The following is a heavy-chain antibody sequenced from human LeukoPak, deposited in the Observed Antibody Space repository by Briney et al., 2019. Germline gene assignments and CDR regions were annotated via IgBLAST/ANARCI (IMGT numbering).Heavy chain of an antibody. J-gene: IGHJ4*02. Sequence: SETLSLTCTVSGASISNGDYYWSWIRQPPGKGLEWFGYIYYSGSAYYNPSLKSRVTISVDTSKNQFSLKLSSVTAADTAVYYCASSPYGGYDQDYFDYWGQGALVTVSS. CDR2: IYYSGSA. D-gene: IGHD5-12*01. CDR1: GASISNGDYY. CDR3: ASSPYGGYDQDYFDY. V-gene: IGHV4-30-4*01.